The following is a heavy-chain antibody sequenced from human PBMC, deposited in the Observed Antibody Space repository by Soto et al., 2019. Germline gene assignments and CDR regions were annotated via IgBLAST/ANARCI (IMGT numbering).Heavy chain of an antibody. D-gene: IGHD6-19*01. CDR3: AKDRGWSSADLEY. J-gene: IGHJ4*02. Sequence: QVQLVESGGGVVQPGRSLRLSCAASGFTFSSFGMHWVRQAPGKGLEWVALIPYDGSSDYYVDSVKGRFTISRDKSKNTLYLQMNSLRPEDTAVYYCAKDRGWSSADLEYWGQGTLVTVSS. CDR1: GFTFSSFG. CDR2: IPYDGSSD. V-gene: IGHV3-30*18.